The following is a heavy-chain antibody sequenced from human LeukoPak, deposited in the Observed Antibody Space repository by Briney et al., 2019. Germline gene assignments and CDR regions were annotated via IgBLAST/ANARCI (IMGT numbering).Heavy chain of an antibody. Sequence: GGSLRLSCAASGFTFSSYSMNWVRQAPGKGLEWVSSISSSSSYIYYADSVKGRFTISRDNAKNSLYLQMNSLRAEDTAVYYCARDPPYYDILTGYPDAFDIWGQGTMVTVSS. CDR1: GFTFSSYS. D-gene: IGHD3-9*01. CDR2: ISSSSSYI. J-gene: IGHJ3*02. CDR3: ARDPPYYDILTGYPDAFDI. V-gene: IGHV3-21*01.